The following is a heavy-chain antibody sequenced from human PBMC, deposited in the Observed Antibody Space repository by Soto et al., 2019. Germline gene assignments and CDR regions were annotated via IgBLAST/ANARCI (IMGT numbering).Heavy chain of an antibody. CDR2: IYNSGNT. D-gene: IGHD3-22*01. J-gene: IGHJ4*02. Sequence: QVQLQESGPGLVKPSQTLSLTCTVSGGSISSGGYYWSWIRQHPGKGLEWIGYIYNSGNTYYNPSLRGRVTMSVDTSKYQFSLKLNSLTAADTAMSHCATLFNYYDSSGYAEYYFDYWGQGTLVTVSS. V-gene: IGHV4-31*03. CDR1: GGSISSGGYY. CDR3: ATLFNYYDSSGYAEYYFDY.